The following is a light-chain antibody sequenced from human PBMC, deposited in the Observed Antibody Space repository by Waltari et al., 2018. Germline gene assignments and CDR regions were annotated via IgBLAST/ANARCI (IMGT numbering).Light chain of an antibody. CDR3: QQYDILPLT. Sequence: DIQVTQSPSTLSASVGDRVTITCRASQSISTWMAWYQQKPGKAPKLLIYKASGLEGGVPSRFSGSGSGTDFTLTISSLQPEDFATYYCQQYDILPLTFGPGTKVDIK. V-gene: IGKV1-5*03. J-gene: IGKJ3*01. CDR2: KAS. CDR1: QSISTW.